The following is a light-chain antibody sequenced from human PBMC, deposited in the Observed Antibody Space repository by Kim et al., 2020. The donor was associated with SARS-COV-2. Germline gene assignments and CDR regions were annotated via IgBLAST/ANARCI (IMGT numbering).Light chain of an antibody. CDR3: HQSYRIPHT. CDR1: QRIDNY. CDR2: ATS. J-gene: IGKJ2*01. Sequence: IKMTQSPSSLSASVGDRVTITCRAGQRIDNYLNWYQQKPGESPKVLIYATSMLQRGVPSRFSGSGSGTDFVLTISGLQSEDFATYYCHQSYRIPHTFGQGTKLEIK. V-gene: IGKV1-39*01.